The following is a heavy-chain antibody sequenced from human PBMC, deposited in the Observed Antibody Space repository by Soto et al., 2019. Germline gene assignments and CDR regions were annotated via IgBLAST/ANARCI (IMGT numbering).Heavy chain of an antibody. CDR3: ARGAAAGVDYGMDL. D-gene: IGHD6-13*01. Sequence: SETLSLTCTFSGGSISTYYWSWIRQPAGKGLEWIGRVYTSGGTNYIPSLKSRVTMSRDTSKKQFFLSLSSVTAADTAVYYCARGAAAGVDYGMDLWGQGTTVTVSS. CDR1: GGSISTYY. CDR2: VYTSGGT. V-gene: IGHV4-4*07. J-gene: IGHJ6*02.